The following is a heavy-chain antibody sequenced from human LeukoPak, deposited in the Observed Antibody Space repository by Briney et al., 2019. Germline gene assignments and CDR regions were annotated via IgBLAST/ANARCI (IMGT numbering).Heavy chain of an antibody. CDR2: INHSGST. D-gene: IGHD3-22*01. V-gene: IGHV4-34*01. J-gene: IGHJ4*02. CDR3: ARVQKSNSGYYYLADS. Sequence: PSETLSLTCAVYGESFTGYYWSRIRQPPGKGLEWIGEINHSGSTNYSPSLKSRVTISVDTSKNQFSLQLTSVTVADTAVYYCARVQKSNSGYYYLADSWGPGTLVPVSS. CDR1: GESFTGYY.